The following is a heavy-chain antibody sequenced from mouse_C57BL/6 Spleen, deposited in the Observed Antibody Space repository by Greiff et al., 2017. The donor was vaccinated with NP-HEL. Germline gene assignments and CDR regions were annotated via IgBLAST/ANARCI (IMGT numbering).Heavy chain of an antibody. V-gene: IGHV1-64*01. CDR2: IHPNSGST. CDR3: ARGLTGTGYFDY. J-gene: IGHJ2*01. D-gene: IGHD4-1*01. CDR1: GYTFTSYW. Sequence: QVQLQQPGAELVKPGASVKLSCKASGYTFTSYWMHWVKQRPGQGLEWIGMIHPNSGSTNYNEKFKSKATLTVDKSSSTAYMQLSSLTSEDSAVYYCARGLTGTGYFDYWGQGTTLTVSS.